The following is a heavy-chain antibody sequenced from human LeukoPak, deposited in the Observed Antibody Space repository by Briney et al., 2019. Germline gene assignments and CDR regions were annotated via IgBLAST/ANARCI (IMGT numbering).Heavy chain of an antibody. V-gene: IGHV4-34*01. D-gene: IGHD3-10*01. CDR2: INHSGST. CDR3: ARDWVVTMVRGNPQSGDY. Sequence: SETLSLTCAVYSGSFSGYYWSWIRQPPGKGLEWIGEINHSGSTNYNPSLKSRVTISVDTSKNQFSLKLSSVTAADTAVYYCARDWVVTMVRGNPQSGDYWGQGTLVTVSS. J-gene: IGHJ4*02. CDR1: SGSFSGYY.